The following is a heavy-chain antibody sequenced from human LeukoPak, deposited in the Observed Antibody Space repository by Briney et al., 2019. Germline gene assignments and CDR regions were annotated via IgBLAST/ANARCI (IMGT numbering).Heavy chain of an antibody. CDR3: ARGSEWEPLYYFDY. V-gene: IGHV3-21*01. CDR2: ISSSSGYL. J-gene: IGHJ4*02. D-gene: IGHD1-26*01. Sequence: GGSLRLSCTASGFTFSIYNMNWVRQAPGKGLEWVALISSSSGYLYYTDSVKGRFTISRDNAKNSLYLQMNSLRAEDTAVYYCARGSEWEPLYYFDYWGQENLVTVSS. CDR1: GFTFSIYN.